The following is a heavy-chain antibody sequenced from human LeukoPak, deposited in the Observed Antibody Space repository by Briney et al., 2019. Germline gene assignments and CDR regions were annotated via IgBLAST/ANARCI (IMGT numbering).Heavy chain of an antibody. CDR1: GFIFNNYG. Sequence: GGSLRLSCAASGFIFNNYGLIWVRQAPGKGLEWVSAISGSGGSTYYADSVKGRFTISRDNSKNTLYLQMNSLRAEDTAVYYCARVGAITSYYFDYWGQGTLVTVSS. V-gene: IGHV3-23*01. J-gene: IGHJ4*02. D-gene: IGHD1-26*01. CDR3: ARVGAITSYYFDY. CDR2: ISGSGGST.